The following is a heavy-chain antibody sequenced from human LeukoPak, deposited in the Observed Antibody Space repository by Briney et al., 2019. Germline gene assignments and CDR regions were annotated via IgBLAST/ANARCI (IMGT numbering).Heavy chain of an antibody. CDR2: IKSDGSST. V-gene: IGHV3-74*01. J-gene: IGHJ4*02. D-gene: IGHD3-9*01. Sequence: GGSLRLSCAASGFTFSDYWMHWVRQAPGKGLVWVSRIKSDGSSTTYADSVKGRFTISRDNAKNMVYLQMNSLKTEDTAVYYCTRSGRYFDWLSNPFDYWGQGTLVTVSS. CDR1: GFTFSDYW. CDR3: TRSGRYFDWLSNPFDY.